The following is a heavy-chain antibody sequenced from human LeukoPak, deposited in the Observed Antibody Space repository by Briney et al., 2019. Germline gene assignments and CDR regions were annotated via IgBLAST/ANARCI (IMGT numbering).Heavy chain of an antibody. CDR2: INQDGNEK. J-gene: IGHJ6*02. D-gene: IGHD3-10*01. Sequence: GGSLRLSCAVSGLRFGSFWMSWVRQAPGTGLEWVANINQDGNEKYSVDSVKGRFTVSRDNAKNSLYLEMNSLRADDTGVYYCALSMVRGPFSFYYYGVDVWGPGTAVTVSS. V-gene: IGHV3-7*01. CDR3: ALSMVRGPFSFYYYGVDV. CDR1: GLRFGSFW.